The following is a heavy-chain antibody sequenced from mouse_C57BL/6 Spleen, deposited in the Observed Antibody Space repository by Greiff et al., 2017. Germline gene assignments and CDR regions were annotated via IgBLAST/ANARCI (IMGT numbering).Heavy chain of an antibody. CDR3: ARTYYGYVMDY. D-gene: IGHD2-9*01. CDR1: GYAFSSSW. CDR2: IYPGDGDT. Sequence: VQLQESGPELVKPGASVKISCKASGYAFSSSWMNWVKQRPGKGLEWIGRIYPGDGDTNYNGKFKGKATLTADKSSSTAYMQLSSLTSEDSAVYFCARTYYGYVMDYWGQGTSVTVSS. J-gene: IGHJ4*01. V-gene: IGHV1-82*01.